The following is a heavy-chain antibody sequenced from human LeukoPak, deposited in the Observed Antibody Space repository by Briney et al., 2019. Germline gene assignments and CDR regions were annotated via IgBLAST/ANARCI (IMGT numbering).Heavy chain of an antibody. CDR1: GFTFSTFA. CDR3: ARDGATSHTY. D-gene: IGHD1-26*01. CDR2: IKQDGSEK. J-gene: IGHJ4*02. V-gene: IGHV3-7*01. Sequence: PGGSLRLSCAASGFTFSTFAMHWVRQAPGKGLEWVANIKQDGSEKYYVDSVKGRFTISRDNAKNSLYLQMNSLRAEDTAVYYCARDGATSHTYWGQGTLVTVSS.